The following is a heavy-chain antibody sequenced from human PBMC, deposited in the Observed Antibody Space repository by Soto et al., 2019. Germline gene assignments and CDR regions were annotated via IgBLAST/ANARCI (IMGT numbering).Heavy chain of an antibody. J-gene: IGHJ4*01. CDR2: LYSGGTT. CDR1: GFSVSRTF. CDR3: ARVVLVGATPDYFDH. Sequence: EVQLVESGGSFIQPGGSLRLSCAASGFSVSRTFMSWIRQAPGKGLEWVSILYSGGTTYYTGSVEGRFTMSGDDSKNTVYLQMKSLRVEDTATYFCARVVLVGATPDYFDHWGQGSLVTVSS. V-gene: IGHV3-53*01. D-gene: IGHD1-26*01.